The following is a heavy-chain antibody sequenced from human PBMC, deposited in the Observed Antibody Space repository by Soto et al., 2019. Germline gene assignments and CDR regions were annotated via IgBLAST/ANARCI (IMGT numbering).Heavy chain of an antibody. J-gene: IGHJ4*01. Sequence: EVQLLESGGGLVQPGESLRLSCAASGFTFSSYAMSWVRQAPGKGLEWVSVISGSDDSTYYADSVKGRFTISRDNSKNTLYQQMNSLRAEDTAVYYCAKRSSSSTFDYWGHGTLVTVSS. CDR1: GFTFSSYA. V-gene: IGHV3-23*01. D-gene: IGHD6-6*01. CDR3: AKRSSSSTFDY. CDR2: ISGSDDST.